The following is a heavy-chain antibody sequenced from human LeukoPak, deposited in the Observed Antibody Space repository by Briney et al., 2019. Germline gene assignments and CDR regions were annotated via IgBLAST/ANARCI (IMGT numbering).Heavy chain of an antibody. V-gene: IGHV1-18*04. CDR3: ARDRYYGSGSDYYFDY. CDR2: ISAYNGNT. CDR1: GYTFTSYG. D-gene: IGHD3-10*01. Sequence: ASVKVSCKASGYTFTSYGISWVRQAPGQGLEWMGWISAYNGNTNYAQKLQGRVTMTTDTSTSTAYMELRSLRSGDTAVYYCARDRYYGSGSDYYFDYWGQGTLVTVSS. J-gene: IGHJ4*02.